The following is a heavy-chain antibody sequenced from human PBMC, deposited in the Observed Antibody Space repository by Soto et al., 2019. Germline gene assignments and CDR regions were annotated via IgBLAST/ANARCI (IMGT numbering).Heavy chain of an antibody. V-gene: IGHV3-23*01. Sequence: PGGSLRLSCAASGFTFSSYAMSWFRQAPGKGLEWVSAISGSGGCTYYADSVKGRFTISRDNSKNALYLQMNSLRAEDTAVYYCAKDLVLRTPDPWRAVSDPRGGYFEFWGSGNLVTV. CDR2: ISGSGGCT. CDR1: GFTFSSYA. CDR3: AKDLVLRTPDPWRAVSDPRGGYFEF. D-gene: IGHD6-19*01. J-gene: IGHJ2*01.